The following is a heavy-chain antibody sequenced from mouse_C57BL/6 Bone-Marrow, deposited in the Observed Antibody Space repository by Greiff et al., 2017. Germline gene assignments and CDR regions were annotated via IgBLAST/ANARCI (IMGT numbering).Heavy chain of an antibody. CDR2: IYPRSGNT. V-gene: IGHV1-81*01. CDR1: GYTFTSYG. D-gene: IGHD3-2*02. J-gene: IGHJ2*01. Sequence: QVQLQQSGAELARPGASVKLSCKASGYTFTSYGISWVKQRTGQGLEWIGEIYPRSGNTYYNEKFKGKATLTADKSSSTAYMELRSLTSEDSAVYFCARQLRLLHYFDYWCQGTTLTVSS. CDR3: ARQLRLLHYFDY.